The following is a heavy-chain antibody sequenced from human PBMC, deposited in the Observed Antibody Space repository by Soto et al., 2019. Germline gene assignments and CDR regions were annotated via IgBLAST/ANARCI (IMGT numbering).Heavy chain of an antibody. CDR2: INAGNGNT. Sequence: GASLEVSCKXSGYTFTSYAMHWVRQAPGQRLEWMGWINAGNGNTKYSQKFQGRVTITRDTSASTAYMELSSLRSEDTAVYYCARPITTDAFDIWGQGTMVTVSS. CDR3: ARPITTDAFDI. V-gene: IGHV1-3*01. J-gene: IGHJ3*02. CDR1: GYTFTSYA. D-gene: IGHD3-22*01.